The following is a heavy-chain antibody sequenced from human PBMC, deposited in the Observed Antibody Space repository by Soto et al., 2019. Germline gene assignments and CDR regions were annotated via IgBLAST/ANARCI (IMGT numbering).Heavy chain of an antibody. J-gene: IGHJ4*02. CDR1: GFSIGSSSYY. CDR3: ARHGSGSYWGYYFDY. Sequence: AETLSLTCTVSGFSIGSSSYYWGWIRQPPGKGLEWIGSIYYSGSTYYNPSLKSRVTISVDTSKNQFSLKLSSVTAADTAVYYCARHGSGSYWGYYFDYWGQGTLVTVSS. D-gene: IGHD3-10*01. CDR2: IYYSGST. V-gene: IGHV4-39*01.